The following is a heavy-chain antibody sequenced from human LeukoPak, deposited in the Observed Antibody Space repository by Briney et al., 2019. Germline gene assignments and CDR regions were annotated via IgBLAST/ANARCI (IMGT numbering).Heavy chain of an antibody. Sequence: ASVKVSCKAYGYTFTSHVIHWVRQAPGHRPDWMGWIDTANGNTQNSQNFQGRVTITRDTSASTAYMELSSLRPEDTALYYCARGVGYNYGLYYQYGMDVWGQGTTVTVSS. D-gene: IGHD5-18*01. CDR1: GYTFTSHV. CDR2: IDTANGNT. J-gene: IGHJ6*02. V-gene: IGHV1-3*04. CDR3: ARGVGYNYGLYYQYGMDV.